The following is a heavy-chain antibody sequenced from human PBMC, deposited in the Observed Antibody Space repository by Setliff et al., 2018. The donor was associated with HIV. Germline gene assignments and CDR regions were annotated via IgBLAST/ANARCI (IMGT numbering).Heavy chain of an antibody. V-gene: IGHV1-8*01. D-gene: IGHD6-6*01. CDR3: ASSGIAARLEYFHH. CDR2: MNPNSGNT. J-gene: IGHJ1*01. CDR1: GVTFSRYT. Sequence: ASVKVSCKASGVTFSRYTITWVRQAPGQGLEWVGWMNPNSGNTGYAQKFQGRVTMTRNTSISTAYMELSSLRSEDTAVYYCASSGIAARLEYFHHWGQGSLVTVSS.